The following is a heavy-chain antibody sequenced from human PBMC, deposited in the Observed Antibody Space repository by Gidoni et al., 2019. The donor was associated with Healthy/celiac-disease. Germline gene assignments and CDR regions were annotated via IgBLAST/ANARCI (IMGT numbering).Heavy chain of an antibody. Sequence: EVQLVESGGGLVKPGGSLRLSCAASGFTFSSYSINWVRQSPGKGLEWVSSISSSSSYIYYADSVKGRFTISRDNAKNSLYLQMNSLRAEDTAVYYCARPRPLYYYGSGSSPADGYYGMDVWGQGTTVTVSS. CDR1: GFTFSSYS. J-gene: IGHJ6*02. D-gene: IGHD3-10*01. CDR3: ARPRPLYYYGSGSSPADGYYGMDV. CDR2: ISSSSSYI. V-gene: IGHV3-21*01.